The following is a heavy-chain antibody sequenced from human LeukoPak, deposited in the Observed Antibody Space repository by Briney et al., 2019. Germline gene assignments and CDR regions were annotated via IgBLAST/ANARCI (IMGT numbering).Heavy chain of an antibody. J-gene: IGHJ5*02. Sequence: SETLSLTCTVSGGSISNYYWSWIRQPPGKGLEWIGYIYYSGSTNYNPSLKSRVTISVDTSKNQFSLKLSSVTAADTAVYYCAREGGYYGSGSYYKPENWFDPWGQGTLVTVSS. CDR3: AREGGYYGSGSYYKPENWFDP. D-gene: IGHD3-10*01. CDR2: IYYSGST. V-gene: IGHV4-59*12. CDR1: GGSISNYY.